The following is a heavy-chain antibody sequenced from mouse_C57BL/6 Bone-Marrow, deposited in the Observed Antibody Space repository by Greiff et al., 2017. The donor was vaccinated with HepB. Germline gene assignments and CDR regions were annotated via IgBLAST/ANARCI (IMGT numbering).Heavy chain of an antibody. CDR3: ASLRPYAMDY. D-gene: IGHD1-2*01. J-gene: IGHJ4*01. V-gene: IGHV5-12*01. Sequence: EVKLVESGGGLVQPGGSLKLSCAASGFTFSDYYMYWVRQTPEKRLEWVAYISNGGGSTYYPDTVKDRFTISRDNAKNTLYLQMSRLKSEDTAMYYCASLRPYAMDYWGQGTSVTVSS. CDR1: GFTFSDYY. CDR2: ISNGGGST.